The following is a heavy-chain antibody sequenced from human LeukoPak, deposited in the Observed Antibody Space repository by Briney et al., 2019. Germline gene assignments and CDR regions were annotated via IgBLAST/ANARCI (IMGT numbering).Heavy chain of an antibody. J-gene: IGHJ3*02. Sequence: TGGSLRLSCEASGFTVSSTHMVWVRQAPGKGLEWVSVTYTGGNSYYAGSVQGRFIISRVISKNTLYLQMNNLRAEDSALYYCARGGRGSATVVAPRSFDIWGQGTMVTVSS. CDR3: ARGGRGSATVVAPRSFDI. CDR2: TYTGGNS. CDR1: GFTVSSTH. D-gene: IGHD3-22*01. V-gene: IGHV3-53*01.